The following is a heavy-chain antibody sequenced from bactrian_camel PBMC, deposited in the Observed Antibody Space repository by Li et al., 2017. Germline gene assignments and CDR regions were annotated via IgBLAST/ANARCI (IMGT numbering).Heavy chain of an antibody. D-gene: IGHD6*01. Sequence: HVQLVESGGGSVQAGGSLRLSCTASGDIHSRNCMAWFREAPGKELEGVATIDAGDTKTYGGSVKGRFTISKDNTKNTLYLQMNSLKPEDTAMYYCAAGGRCSSFNPNYWGQGTQVTVS. CDR3: AAGGRCSSFNPNY. V-gene: IGHV3S53*01. CDR2: IDAGDTK. CDR1: GDIHSRNC. J-gene: IGHJ4*01.